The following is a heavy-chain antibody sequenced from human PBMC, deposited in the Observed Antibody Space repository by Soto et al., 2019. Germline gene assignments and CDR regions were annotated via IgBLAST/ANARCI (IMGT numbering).Heavy chain of an antibody. CDR1: GFTISSFA. CDR2: IRGSGGST. CDR3: AKNEMVIAGMDV. D-gene: IGHD3-22*01. V-gene: IGHV3-23*01. J-gene: IGHJ6*03. Sequence: EVQLLESGGGLVQPGGSLRLSCAASGFTISSFAMRWVLLVPGKGLEWVSAIRGSGGSTYYADSVKGLFTISRHNSKNTLYLPMNSLRAEDPAAYCRAKNEMVIAGMDVWGKGTTVTVSS.